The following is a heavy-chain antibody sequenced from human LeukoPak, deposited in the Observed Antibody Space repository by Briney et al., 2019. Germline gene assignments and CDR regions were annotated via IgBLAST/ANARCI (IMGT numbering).Heavy chain of an antibody. CDR2: ISYDGSNK. V-gene: IGHV3-30*04. CDR3: ARGPYYYDSSGGFDY. J-gene: IGHJ4*02. D-gene: IGHD3-22*01. CDR1: GFTFSSYA. Sequence: PGRFLRLSCAASGFTFSSYAMHWVRQAPGKGLEWVAVISYDGSNKYYADSVKGRFTISRDNSKNTLYLQMNSLRAEDTAVYYCARGPYYYDSSGGFDYWGQGTLVTVSS.